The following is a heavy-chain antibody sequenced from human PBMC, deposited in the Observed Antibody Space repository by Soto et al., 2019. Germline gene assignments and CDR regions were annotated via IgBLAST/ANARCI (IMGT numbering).Heavy chain of an antibody. CDR1: GYSFTSYW. CDR2: IYPGDSDT. V-gene: IGHV5-51*01. D-gene: IGHD3-22*01. CDR3: ARPDTMIVQEADAFDI. Sequence: PGESLKISCKGSGYSFTSYWIGWVRQMPGKGLEWMGIIYPGDSDTRYSPSFQGQVTISADKSISTAYLQWSSLKASDTAMYYCARPDTMIVQEADAFDIWGQGTMVTVSS. J-gene: IGHJ3*02.